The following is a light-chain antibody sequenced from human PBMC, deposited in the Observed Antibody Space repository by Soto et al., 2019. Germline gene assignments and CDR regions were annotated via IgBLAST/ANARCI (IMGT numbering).Light chain of an antibody. J-gene: IGKJ5*01. CDR3: QQFYDLTIT. Sequence: EIQMTQSPSALSASVGDRVTITCQASQDISDVLNWYQQQQGKAPKVLIYDASKLQTGVPSRFSGRGSGKDCTFTISSLKKDDSGTYYCQQFYDLTITFGQGTRLEIK. V-gene: IGKV1-33*01. CDR1: QDISDV. CDR2: DAS.